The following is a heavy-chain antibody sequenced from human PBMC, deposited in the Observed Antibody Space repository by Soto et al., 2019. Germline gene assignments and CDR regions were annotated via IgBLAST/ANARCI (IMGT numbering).Heavy chain of an antibody. CDR3: AGIWPYSSSSV. D-gene: IGHD6-6*01. CDR1: GYTFPSYY. V-gene: IGHV1-46*01. CDR2: INPSGGST. J-gene: IGHJ4*02. Sequence: ASVPVACKAAGYTFPSYYMHWVRQAPGQGLEWMGIINPSGGSTSYAQKFQGRVTMTRDTSTSTVYMELSSLRSEDTAVYYCAGIWPYSSSSVWGQGTLVTVSS.